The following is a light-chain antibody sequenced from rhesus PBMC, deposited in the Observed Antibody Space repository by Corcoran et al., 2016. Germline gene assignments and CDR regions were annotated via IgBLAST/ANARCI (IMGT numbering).Light chain of an antibody. J-gene: IGKJ2*01. CDR2: RTS. Sequence: EIVLTQSPTSMAVSQGERVTISCTASSSVSTSYLPWYQQKPGFPPRLLVYRTSNLASGVPARFSGSGSGTSYTLTISSMEAEDAANYYCQQGNSIPYSFGQGTKVEIK. CDR3: QQGNSIPYS. V-gene: IGKV3-35*01. CDR1: SSVSTSY.